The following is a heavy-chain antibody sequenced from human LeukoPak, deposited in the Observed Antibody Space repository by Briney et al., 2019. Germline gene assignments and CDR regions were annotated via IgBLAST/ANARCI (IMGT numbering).Heavy chain of an antibody. CDR3: ASCQYYDFWSGYYYYYGMDV. V-gene: IGHV1-8*01. CDR1: TFTXXD. J-gene: IGHJ6*02. Sequence: TFTXXDINWVRQATGQGLEWMGWMNPNSGNTGYAQKFQGRVTMTRNTSISTAYMELSSLRSEDTAVYYCASCQYYDFWSGYYYYYGMDVWGQGTTVTVSS. CDR2: MNPNSGNT. D-gene: IGHD3-3*01.